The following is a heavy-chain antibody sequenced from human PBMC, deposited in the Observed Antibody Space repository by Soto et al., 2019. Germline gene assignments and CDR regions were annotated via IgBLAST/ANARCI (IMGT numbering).Heavy chain of an antibody. J-gene: IGHJ4*02. CDR2: ISGSGGST. D-gene: IGHD3-9*01. CDR1: GFTFSSYA. V-gene: IGHV3-23*01. Sequence: GGSLRLSCAASGFTFSSYAMSWVRQAPGKGLEWVSAISGSGGSTYYADSVKGRFTISRDNSKNTLYLQMNSLRAEDTAVYYCAKERYLRYFDWFGEICFDYWGQGTLVTVSS. CDR3: AKERYLRYFDWFGEICFDY.